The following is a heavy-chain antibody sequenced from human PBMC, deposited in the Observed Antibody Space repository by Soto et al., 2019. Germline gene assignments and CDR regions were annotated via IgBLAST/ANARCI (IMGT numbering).Heavy chain of an antibody. CDR2: IKQDGSEK. J-gene: IGHJ4*02. D-gene: IGHD3-10*01. CDR1: GFTLSRYW. V-gene: IGHV3-7*03. CDR3: ARDNGGGDY. Sequence: EVRLVESGGGLVQPGGSLTLSCEASGFTLSRYWMSWVRQPPGKGLEWVANIKQDGSEKHYVDSVKGRFTISRDNAKNLLFVQMKSWGGEDTAVYYCARDNGGGDYWGQGTLVTVSS.